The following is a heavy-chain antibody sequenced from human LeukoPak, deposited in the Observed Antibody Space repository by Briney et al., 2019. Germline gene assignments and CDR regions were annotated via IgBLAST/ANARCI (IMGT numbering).Heavy chain of an antibody. D-gene: IGHD1-14*01. CDR3: AKEANPDY. V-gene: IGHV3-7*03. CDR1: GFTFSSFW. J-gene: IGHJ4*02. CDR2: IKQDGSER. Sequence: GGSLRLSCAASGFTFSSFWMNWVRQAPGKGLEWVANIKQDGSERNYVDSVKGRSTISRDNSKNTLYLQMNSLRAEDTAVYYCAKEANPDYWGQGTLVTVSS.